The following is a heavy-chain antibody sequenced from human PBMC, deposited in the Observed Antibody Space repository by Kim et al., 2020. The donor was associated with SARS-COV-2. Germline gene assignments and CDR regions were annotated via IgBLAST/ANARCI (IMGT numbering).Heavy chain of an antibody. V-gene: IGHV3-15*01. D-gene: IGHD2-21*02. CDR2: IKSKTDGGTT. CDR1: GFTFSNAW. CDR3: TTEIAYGIVVGTAPFDY. J-gene: IGHJ4*02. Sequence: GGSLRLSCAASGFTFSNAWMSWVRQAPGKGLEWVGRIKSKTDGGTTDYAAPVKGRFTISRDDSKNTLYLQMNSLKTEDTAAYYCTTEIAYGIVVGTAPFDYWGQGTLVTVSS.